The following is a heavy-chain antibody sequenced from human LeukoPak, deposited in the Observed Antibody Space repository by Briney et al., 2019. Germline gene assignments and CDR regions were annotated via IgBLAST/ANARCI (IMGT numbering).Heavy chain of an antibody. Sequence: GGTLRLPCAASGFTLSDYWMSWVRQAPGKGLEWVANIKQDGSEKYYVDSVKGRCTISRDNAKNSLHLQMNSLRAEDTAVYYCARDPSAFDIWGQGTMVTVSS. CDR2: IKQDGSEK. J-gene: IGHJ3*02. V-gene: IGHV3-7*05. CDR1: GFTLSDYW. CDR3: ARDPSAFDI.